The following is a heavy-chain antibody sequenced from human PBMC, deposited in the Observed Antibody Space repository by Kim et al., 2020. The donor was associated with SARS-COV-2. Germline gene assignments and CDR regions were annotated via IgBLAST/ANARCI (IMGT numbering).Heavy chain of an antibody. CDR2: IKSDGSDT. Sequence: GSLRLSCEASGFTFSSYWMNWVRQGPGKGLVWVSRIKSDGSDTHYADSVKGRFTISRDNAKNTPHLQLNSLGVEDTAIYYCARGSFQQGFDPWGQGTLVTVSS. CDR1: GFTFSSYW. D-gene: IGHD6-13*01. V-gene: IGHV3-74*01. CDR3: ARGSFQQGFDP. J-gene: IGHJ5*02.